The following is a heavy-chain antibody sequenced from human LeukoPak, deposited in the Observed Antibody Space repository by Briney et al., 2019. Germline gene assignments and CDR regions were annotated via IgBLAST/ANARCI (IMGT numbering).Heavy chain of an antibody. CDR2: MNPNSGNT. D-gene: IGHD6-19*01. J-gene: IGHJ6*02. V-gene: IGHV1-8*01. CDR3: ARHSSGWYGYYYYGMDV. CDR1: GYTFTSYD. Sequence: ASVKVSCKASGYTFTSYDINWVRQATGQGLEWMGWMNPNSGNTGYAQKFQGRVTMTRNTSISTAYMELSSLRPEDTAVYYCARHSSGWYGYYYYGMDVWGQGTTVTVSS.